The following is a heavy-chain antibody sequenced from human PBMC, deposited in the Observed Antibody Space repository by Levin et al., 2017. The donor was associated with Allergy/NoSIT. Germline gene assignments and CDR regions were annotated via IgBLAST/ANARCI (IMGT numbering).Heavy chain of an antibody. CDR3: AKSEGYCSGGSCYSYYYYYGMDV. CDR1: GFTFDDYA. V-gene: IGHV3-9*01. Sequence: PGGSLRLSCAASGFTFDDYAMHWVRQAPGKGLEWVSGISWNSGSIGYADSVKGRFTISRDNAKNSLYLQMNSLRAEDTALYYCAKSEGYCSGGSCYSYYYYYGMDVWGQGTTVTVSS. D-gene: IGHD2-15*01. CDR2: ISWNSGSI. J-gene: IGHJ6*02.